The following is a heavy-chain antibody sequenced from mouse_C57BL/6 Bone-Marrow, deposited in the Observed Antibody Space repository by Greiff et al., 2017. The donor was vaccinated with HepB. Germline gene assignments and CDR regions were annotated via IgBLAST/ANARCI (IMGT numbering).Heavy chain of an antibody. J-gene: IGHJ3*01. V-gene: IGHV3-6*01. D-gene: IGHD1-1*01. CDR3: ARDHLNYYGSSLFAY. CDR1: GYSITSGYY. Sequence: EVQLQESGPGLVKPSQSLSLTCSVTGYSITSGYYWNWIRQFPGNKLEWMGYISYDGSNNYNPSLKNRISITRDTPKNQFFLKLNSVTTEDTATYYCARDHLNYYGSSLFAYWGQGTLVTVSA. CDR2: ISYDGSN.